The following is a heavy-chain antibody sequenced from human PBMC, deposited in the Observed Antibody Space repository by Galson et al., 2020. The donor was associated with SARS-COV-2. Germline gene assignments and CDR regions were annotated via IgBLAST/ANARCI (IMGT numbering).Heavy chain of an antibody. V-gene: IGHV2-70*01. CDR1: GFSLSTSGMC. J-gene: IGHJ6*02. Sequence: SGPTLVKPTQTLTLTCTFSGFSLSTSGMCVSWIRQPPGKALEWLALIDWDDAKYYSTSLKTRLTISKDTSKNQVVLTMTNMDPVDTATYYCARLSVDTAMVGYYYYYGMDFWGQGTTVTVSS. CDR2: IDWDDAK. D-gene: IGHD5-18*01. CDR3: ARLSVDTAMVGYYYYYGMDF.